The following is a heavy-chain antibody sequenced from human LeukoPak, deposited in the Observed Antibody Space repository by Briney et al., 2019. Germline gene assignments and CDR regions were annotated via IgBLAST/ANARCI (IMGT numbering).Heavy chain of an antibody. CDR3: ARDPSAWSGHYDY. J-gene: IGHJ4*02. CDR2: IKSDGSTT. D-gene: IGHD3-3*01. CDR1: GFTFSSYW. V-gene: IGHV3-74*01. Sequence: QPGGSLRLSCAASGFTFSSYWMHWVRQAPEKGLVWVSRIKSDGSTTNYVDSVKGRFTISRDNAKNTLYLQMNGLRAEDTAVYYCARDPSAWSGHYDYWGQGTPVTVSS.